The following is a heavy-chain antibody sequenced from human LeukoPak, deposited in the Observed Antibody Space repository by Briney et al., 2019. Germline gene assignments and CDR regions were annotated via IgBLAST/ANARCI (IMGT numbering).Heavy chain of an antibody. CDR2: ISSSGSTI. V-gene: IGHV3-11*01. CDR3: ARAPYYYYYGMDV. J-gene: IGHJ6*02. Sequence: GGSLRLSCAASGFTFSDYYMSWIRQAPGKGLEWVSYISSSGSTIYYADSVKGRFTISRDNAKDSLYLQMNSLRAEDTAVYYCARAPYYYYYGMDVWGQGTTVTVSS. CDR1: GFTFSDYY.